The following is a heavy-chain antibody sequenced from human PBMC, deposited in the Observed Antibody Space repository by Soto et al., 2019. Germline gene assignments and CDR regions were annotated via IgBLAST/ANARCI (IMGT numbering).Heavy chain of an antibody. J-gene: IGHJ5*02. V-gene: IGHV1-2*02. Sequence: QVQLVQPGAEVKKPGASVKISCKASGYTFTGYYIHWVRQAPRQGLEWRGWINPNSGGTSYAQKVQGRVTTTRDTSISTAYMGLSRLRSDDTAVYYRVPEWLRLGWFGPWGQGTLVTVCS. CDR1: GYTFTGYY. CDR3: VPEWLRLGWFGP. CDR2: INPNSGGT. D-gene: IGHD5-12*01.